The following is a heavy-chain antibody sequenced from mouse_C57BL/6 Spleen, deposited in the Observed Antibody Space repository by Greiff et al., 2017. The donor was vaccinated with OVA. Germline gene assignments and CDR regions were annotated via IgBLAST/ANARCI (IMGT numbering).Heavy chain of an antibody. D-gene: IGHD2-4*01. CDR2: ISSGGSYT. Sequence: EVKVVESGGDLVKPGGSLKLSCAASGFTFSSYGMSWVRQTPDKRLEWVATISSGGSYTYYPDSVKGRFTISRDNAKNTLYLQMSSLKSEDTAMYYCARPPIYYDYPWFAYWGQGTLVTVSA. CDR1: GFTFSSYG. V-gene: IGHV5-6*01. CDR3: ARPPIYYDYPWFAY. J-gene: IGHJ3*01.